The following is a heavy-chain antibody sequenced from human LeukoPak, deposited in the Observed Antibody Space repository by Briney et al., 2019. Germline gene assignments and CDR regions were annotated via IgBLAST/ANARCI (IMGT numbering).Heavy chain of an antibody. D-gene: IGHD6-13*01. CDR2: IYYSGST. J-gene: IGHJ3*02. Sequence: PSETLSLTCTVSGGSISSYYWSWIRQPPGKGLEWIGYIYYSGSTNYNPSLKSRVTISVGTSKNQFSLKLSSVTAADTAVYYCARLALDAFDIWGQGTMVTVSS. V-gene: IGHV4-59*08. CDR1: GGSISSYY. CDR3: ARLALDAFDI.